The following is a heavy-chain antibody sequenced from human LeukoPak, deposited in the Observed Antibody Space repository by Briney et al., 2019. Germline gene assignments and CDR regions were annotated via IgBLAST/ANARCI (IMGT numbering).Heavy chain of an antibody. CDR2: IKEDGSEK. CDR3: AKDGEGYL. J-gene: IGHJ4*02. CDR1: GFTFNRAW. Sequence: PGGSLRLSCAASGFTFNRAWMSWVRQTPEKRLEFVANIKEDGSEKYYVDSVKGRFTISRDNTKNSLYLQMDSLRVDDTAIYYCAKDGEGYLWGQGTLVTVSS. D-gene: IGHD3-10*01. V-gene: IGHV3-7*01.